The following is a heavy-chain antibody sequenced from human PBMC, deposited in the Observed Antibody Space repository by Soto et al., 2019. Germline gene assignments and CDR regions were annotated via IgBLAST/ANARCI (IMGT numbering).Heavy chain of an antibody. J-gene: IGHJ4*02. D-gene: IGHD3-10*01. CDR3: ARGSTDSYPGSRIFDF. CDR1: GFTFDDYA. Sequence: EVQLVESGGGLVQPGRSLRLSCAASGFTFDDYAMHWVRQAPGKGLEWVSTITDTGGDTKYADSVRGRFTMSRDNSKKTLYLQMNSLRVEDSALYYCARGSTDSYPGSRIFDFWGRGTLVTVSS. CDR2: ITDTGGDT. V-gene: IGHV3-23*04.